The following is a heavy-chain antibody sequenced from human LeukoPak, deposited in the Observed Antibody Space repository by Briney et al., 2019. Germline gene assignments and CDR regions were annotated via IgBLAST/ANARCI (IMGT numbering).Heavy chain of an antibody. Sequence: PSETLSLTCAVYGGSFSGYYWSWIRQPPGKGLEWIGYIYYSGSTNYNPSLKSRVTISVDTSKNQFSLKLSSVTAADTAVYYCARCITGTTRYYGMDVWGQGTTVTVSS. V-gene: IGHV4-59*01. D-gene: IGHD1-7*01. J-gene: IGHJ6*02. CDR3: ARCITGTTRYYGMDV. CDR1: GGSFSGYY. CDR2: IYYSGST.